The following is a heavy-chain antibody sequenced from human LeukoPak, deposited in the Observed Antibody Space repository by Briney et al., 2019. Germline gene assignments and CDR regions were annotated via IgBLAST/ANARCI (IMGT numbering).Heavy chain of an antibody. J-gene: IGHJ4*02. CDR3: AREGGSSYGYAYQ. CDR1: GYTFTSYY. CDR2: INPHSGDT. V-gene: IGHV1-2*07. D-gene: IGHD5-18*01. Sequence: ASVKVSCKAFGYTFTSYYMHWVRQAPGQGLEWMGWINPHSGDTNYAHKFQGRVTMTRDTSISIAYMELSSLKSDDTAVYYCAREGGSSYGYAYQWGQGTLVTVSS.